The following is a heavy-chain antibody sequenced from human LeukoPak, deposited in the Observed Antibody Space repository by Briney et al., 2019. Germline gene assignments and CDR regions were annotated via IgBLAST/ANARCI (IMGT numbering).Heavy chain of an antibody. Sequence: PSETLSLTCTVSGDSISSSNCYWGWIRQAPGKGLVWVSRINSAGNSITYADSVKGRFTISRDNAKNTLYLQMNSLRDEDTAVYYCARESGYHGSGFDPWGQGTLVTVSS. V-gene: IGHV3-74*01. J-gene: IGHJ5*02. CDR1: GDSISSSNCY. D-gene: IGHD3-10*01. CDR3: ARESGYHGSGFDP. CDR2: INSAGNSI.